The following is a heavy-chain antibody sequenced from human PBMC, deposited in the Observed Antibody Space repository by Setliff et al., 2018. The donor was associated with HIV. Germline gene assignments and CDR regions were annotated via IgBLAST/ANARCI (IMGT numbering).Heavy chain of an antibody. V-gene: IGHV1-46*01. D-gene: IGHD2-15*01. CDR1: GYSFINYA. CDR3: ARGDIVVRSPPFDD. J-gene: IGHJ4*02. Sequence: ASVKVSCKASGYSFINYAMNWVRQAPGQGLEWMGIINPSGGSTSYAQKFQGRVIMTTDTSTSTAYMELRSLRSDDTAVYYCARGDIVVRSPPFDDWGQGTLVTVSS. CDR2: INPSGGST.